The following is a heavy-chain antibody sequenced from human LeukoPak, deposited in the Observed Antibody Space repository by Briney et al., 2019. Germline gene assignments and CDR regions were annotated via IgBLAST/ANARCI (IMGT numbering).Heavy chain of an antibody. CDR3: AREGDTTGVSGTEFDY. V-gene: IGHV3-21*01. D-gene: IGHD6-19*01. J-gene: IGHJ4*02. CDR2: ISSSSSYI. Sequence: GGSLRLSCAASGFTFSSYSMNWVRQAPGKGLEWVSSISSSSSYIYYSDSVRGRFTISRDNAKNSLYLQMNSLRAEDTAVYYCAREGDTTGVSGTEFDYWGQGALVTVSS. CDR1: GFTFSSYS.